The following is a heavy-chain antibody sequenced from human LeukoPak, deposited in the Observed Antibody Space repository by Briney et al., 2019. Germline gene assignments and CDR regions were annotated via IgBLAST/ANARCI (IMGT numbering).Heavy chain of an antibody. D-gene: IGHD6-19*01. CDR1: GYTFTSYD. CDR3: ARRKGSGWSHYYYYYYMDV. J-gene: IGHJ6*03. CDR2: MNPNSGNT. V-gene: IGHV1-8*01. Sequence: ASVKVSCKASGYTFTSYDINWVRQATGQGLEWMGWMNPNSGNTGYAQKFQGRVTMTRNTSISTAYMELSSLRSEDTAVYYCARRKGSGWSHYYYYYYMDVWGKGTTVPSP.